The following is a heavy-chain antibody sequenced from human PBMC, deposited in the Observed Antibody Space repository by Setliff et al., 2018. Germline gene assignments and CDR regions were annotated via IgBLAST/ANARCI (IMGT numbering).Heavy chain of an antibody. CDR2: INQRGSDQ. Sequence: SCSASGFTFSSLWMAWVRQAPGKGLKWVANINQRGSDQFYVESVKGRFTISRDNAKNSLYLQMNSLRVEDTAVYYCARDVFDFRTGQAGPWGQGTLVTVSS. CDR3: ARDVFDFRTGQAGP. J-gene: IGHJ5*02. CDR1: GFTFSSLW. V-gene: IGHV3-7*01. D-gene: IGHD3-3*01.